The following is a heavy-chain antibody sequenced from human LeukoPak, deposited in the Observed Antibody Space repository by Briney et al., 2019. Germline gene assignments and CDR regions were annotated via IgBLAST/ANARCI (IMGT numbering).Heavy chain of an antibody. CDR1: GDSIGRINYY. Sequence: SETLSLTCTISGDSIGRINYYWGWIRQPPGKGLEWIVSMSYSGHTYYNPSLKSRVTTSIDTSKNQLSLSLKSVTAADTAFYYCAKDFTPHYTYSWIDSWGQGTLVTVSS. V-gene: IGHV4-39*07. J-gene: IGHJ5*01. CDR3: AKDFTPHYTYSWIDS. CDR2: MSYSGHT. D-gene: IGHD2-2*02.